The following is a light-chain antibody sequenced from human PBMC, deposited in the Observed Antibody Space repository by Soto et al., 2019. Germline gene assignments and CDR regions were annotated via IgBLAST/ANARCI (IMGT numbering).Light chain of an antibody. Sequence: GDSVTITCRASQNIRNWLAWYQQKPGKAPNPLIYDASSLKSGVPARFSGSGSGTEFTLTISSLQPDDFATYYCQQYNTYSEAFGQGTKVDI. J-gene: IGKJ1*01. CDR3: QQYNTYSEA. CDR2: DAS. CDR1: QNIRNW. V-gene: IGKV1-5*01.